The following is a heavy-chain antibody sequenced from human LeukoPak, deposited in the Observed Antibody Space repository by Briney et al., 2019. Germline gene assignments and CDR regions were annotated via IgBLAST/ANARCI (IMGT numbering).Heavy chain of an antibody. CDR1: GFTFSSYG. CDR3: ARGPGVPAATSYYYYYMDV. D-gene: IGHD2-2*01. V-gene: IGHV3-33*01. J-gene: IGHJ6*03. CDR2: IWYDGSNK. Sequence: PGGSLRLSCAASGFTFSSYGMPWVRQAPGKGLEGVAVIWYDGSNKYYADSVKGRFTISRDNSKNTLYLQMNSLRAEDTAVYYCARGPGVPAATSYYYYYMDVWGKGTTVTVSS.